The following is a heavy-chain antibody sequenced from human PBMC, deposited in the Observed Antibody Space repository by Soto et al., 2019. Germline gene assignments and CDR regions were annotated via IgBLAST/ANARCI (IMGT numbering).Heavy chain of an antibody. CDR3: ACSRDSLFVY. CDR2: TYYRSKWSF. V-gene: IGHV6-1*01. CDR1: GDSVSSKRVV. D-gene: IGHD2-15*01. Sequence: SQTLSLTCAISGDSVSSKRVVWNWIRQSPSRGLEWLGRTYYRSKWSFDYAVSVKSRIIINPDTSKNQFSLQLNSVISEDTAVYYCACSRDSLFVYWAQGTVVTVSS. J-gene: IGHJ4*02.